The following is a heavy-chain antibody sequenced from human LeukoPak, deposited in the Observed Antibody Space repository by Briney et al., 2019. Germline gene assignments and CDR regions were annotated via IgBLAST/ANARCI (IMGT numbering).Heavy chain of an antibody. D-gene: IGHD3-22*01. Sequence: GASVKVSCKASGGTFSNYDINWVRQAPGQGLEWMGGIIPIFGTANYAQKFQGRVTITADESTSTAYMELSSLRSEDTAVYYCARERRRITMIVVGGDFDYWGQGTLVTVSS. CDR1: GGTFSNYD. V-gene: IGHV1-69*13. CDR2: IIPIFGTA. CDR3: ARERRRITMIVVGGDFDY. J-gene: IGHJ4*02.